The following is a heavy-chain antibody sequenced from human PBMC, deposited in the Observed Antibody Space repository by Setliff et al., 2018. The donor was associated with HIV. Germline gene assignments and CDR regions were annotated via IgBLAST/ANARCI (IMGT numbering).Heavy chain of an antibody. J-gene: IGHJ4*02. CDR1: GGSFSGYY. CDR2: INHSGTT. D-gene: IGHD3-10*01. V-gene: IGHV4-34*01. Sequence: SETLSLTCAVYGGSFSGYYWSWIRQFPGKSLEWIGEINHSGTTNYSPSFKSRLNISVDVSKNQFSLRLASLSAADTAAYFCAAKPMIRGRPFAFWGQATLVTVSS. CDR3: AAKPMIRGRPFAF.